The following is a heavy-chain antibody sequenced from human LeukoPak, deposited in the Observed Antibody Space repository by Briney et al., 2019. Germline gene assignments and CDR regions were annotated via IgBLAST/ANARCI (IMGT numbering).Heavy chain of an antibody. CDR3: AKSSVRGVITVDFDY. CDR1: EFMFSSYD. V-gene: IGHV3-30*02. D-gene: IGHD3-10*01. CDR2: IRYDGSNK. Sequence: GGSLRLSCAASEFMFSSYDMHWVRQAPGKGLEWVAFIRYDGSNKYYADSAKGRFTISRDNSKNTLYLQMNSLRAEDTAVYYCAKSSVRGVITVDFDYWGQGTLVTVSS. J-gene: IGHJ4*02.